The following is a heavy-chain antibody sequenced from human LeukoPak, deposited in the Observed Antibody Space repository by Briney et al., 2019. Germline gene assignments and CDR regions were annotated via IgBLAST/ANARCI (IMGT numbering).Heavy chain of an antibody. CDR3: ARADNWQSGGA. CDR1: GFSFSNYW. J-gene: IGHJ5*02. CDR2: INSDGSYT. Sequence: GGSLRLSCEASGFSFSNYWMYWGRQAPGKGLVWVSRINSDGSYTDYADSAKGRFTISRDNAKDTLYLQMNSLRADDTAVYYCARADNWQSGGAWGQGTLVTVSS. D-gene: IGHD1-1*01. V-gene: IGHV3-74*01.